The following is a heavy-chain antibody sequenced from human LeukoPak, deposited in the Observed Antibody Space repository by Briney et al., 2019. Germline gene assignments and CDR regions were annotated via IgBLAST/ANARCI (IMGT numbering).Heavy chain of an antibody. CDR2: IYTTGTT. Sequence: SETLSLTCTVSGGSIRGYYWGWVRQPAGKGLEWIGRIYTTGTTNYNPSLKSRLTMSVDTSKNQFSLNLRSVIAADTAVYYCARQGYTASYYFLDYWSQGTLVTVSS. V-gene: IGHV4-4*07. D-gene: IGHD3-10*01. J-gene: IGHJ4*02. CDR3: ARQGYTASYYFLDY. CDR1: GGSIRGYY.